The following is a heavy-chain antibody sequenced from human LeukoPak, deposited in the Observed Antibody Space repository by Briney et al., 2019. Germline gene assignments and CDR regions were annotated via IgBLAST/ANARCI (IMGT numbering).Heavy chain of an antibody. D-gene: IGHD6-19*01. CDR3: VKDDSSGAFDI. Sequence: GGSLRLSCSAPGFTFSSYAMHWVRQAPGKGLEYVSAISSNGGSTYYADSVKGRFTISRDNSKNTLYLQMSSLRAEDTAVYYCVKDDSSGAFDIWGQGTMVTVSS. V-gene: IGHV3-64D*06. CDR2: ISSNGGST. J-gene: IGHJ3*02. CDR1: GFTFSSYA.